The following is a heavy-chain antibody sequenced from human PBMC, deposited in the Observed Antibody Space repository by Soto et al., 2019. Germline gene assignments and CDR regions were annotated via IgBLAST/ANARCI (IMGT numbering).Heavy chain of an antibody. CDR3: ARYPAQDFWRGYSGFDP. CDR2: IYYSGST. Sequence: PSETLSLTCTVSGGSISSYYWSWIRQPPGKGLEWIGYIYYSGSTNYNPSLKSRVTISVDTSKNQFSLKLSSVTAADTAVYYCARYPAQDFWRGYSGFDPWGQGTLVTVSS. J-gene: IGHJ5*02. CDR1: GGSISSYY. V-gene: IGHV4-59*01. D-gene: IGHD3-3*01.